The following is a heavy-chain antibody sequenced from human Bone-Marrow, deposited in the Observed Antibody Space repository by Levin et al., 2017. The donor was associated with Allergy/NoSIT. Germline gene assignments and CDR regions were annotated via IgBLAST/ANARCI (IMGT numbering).Heavy chain of an antibody. CDR3: ARGNWNYPNMDEERIDYNWFDP. D-gene: IGHD1-7*01. Sequence: SETLSLTCTVSGGSISSYYWSWIRQPPGKGLEWIGYIYYSGSTNYNPSLKSRVTISVDTSKNQFSLKLSSVTAADTAVYYCARGNWNYPNMDEERIDYNWFDPWGQGTLVTVSS. J-gene: IGHJ5*02. CDR2: IYYSGST. V-gene: IGHV4-59*01. CDR1: GGSISSYY.